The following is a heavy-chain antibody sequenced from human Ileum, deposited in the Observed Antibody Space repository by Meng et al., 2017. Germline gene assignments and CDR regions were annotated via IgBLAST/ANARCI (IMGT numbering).Heavy chain of an antibody. CDR1: GDSVSSNLAS. V-gene: IGHV6-1*01. CDR2: TYYRSRWFY. J-gene: IGHJ4*02. D-gene: IGHD3/OR15-3a*01. Sequence: SETLSLTCALSGDSVSSNLASWNWFRQSPSRGLEWLGRTYYRSRWFYDSALSVQSRIPINPDTSKNQLSLHLNSVTPEDTAVYYCSRLRGLGIVDYWGQGTLVTISS. CDR3: SRLRGLGIVDY.